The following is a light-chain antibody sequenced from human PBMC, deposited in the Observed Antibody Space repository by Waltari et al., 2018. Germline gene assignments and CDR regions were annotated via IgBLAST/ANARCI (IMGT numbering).Light chain of an antibody. Sequence: QTVVTQEPSFSVSPGGTVTLTCGLTSGSVSPSHYATWYQQAPGQTPRTVIYSTTTPAARVPGRCSGSILGNKAALTITGAQADDESDYYCVLDMNRGISVFGGGTKLTVL. J-gene: IGLJ3*02. CDR2: STT. CDR1: SGSVSPSHY. V-gene: IGLV8-61*01. CDR3: VLDMNRGISV.